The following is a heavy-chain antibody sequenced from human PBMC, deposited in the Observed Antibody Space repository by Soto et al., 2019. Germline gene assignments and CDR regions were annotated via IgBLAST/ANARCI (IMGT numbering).Heavy chain of an antibody. Sequence: PSETLSLTCAVSGGSISSGGYSWSWIRQPPGKGLEWIGYIYHSGSTYYNPSLKSRVTISVDTSKNQFSLKLSSVTAADTAVYYCARGGYYGDYERYYFDYWGQGTLVTVSS. V-gene: IGHV4-30-2*01. D-gene: IGHD4-17*01. CDR1: GGSISSGGYS. J-gene: IGHJ4*02. CDR2: IYHSGST. CDR3: ARGGYYGDYERYYFDY.